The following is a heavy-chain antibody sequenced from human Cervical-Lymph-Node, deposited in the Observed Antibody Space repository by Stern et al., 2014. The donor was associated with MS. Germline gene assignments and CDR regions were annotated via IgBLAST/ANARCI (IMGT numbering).Heavy chain of an antibody. CDR2: ISPYNGNT. D-gene: IGHD2/OR15-2a*01. CDR3: ARTAYLGYYFEY. J-gene: IGHJ4*02. V-gene: IGHV1-18*01. CDR1: DYTFTSYG. Sequence: VQLEESGTEVKKPGASVKVSCKAADYTFTSYGISWVRQAPGQGLEWMGWISPYNGNTKYPEKFQGRVTMTTDTSRSTAYMEVRSLRSDDTAVYYCARTAYLGYYFEYWGQGTLVTVSS.